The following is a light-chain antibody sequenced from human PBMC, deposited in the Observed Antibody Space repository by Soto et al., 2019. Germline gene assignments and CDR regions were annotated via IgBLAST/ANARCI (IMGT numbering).Light chain of an antibody. Sequence: QSALTQPASVSGSPGQSITISCTGTSSDVGGYNYVSWYQQHPGKAPKVMIYDVSNRPSGISNRFSGSKSGNTASLTISGLQAEDEADIYCSSYTTNSTLVVFGGGTQLTVL. V-gene: IGLV2-14*01. CDR2: DVS. CDR1: SSDVGGYNY. J-gene: IGLJ3*02. CDR3: SSYTTNSTLVV.